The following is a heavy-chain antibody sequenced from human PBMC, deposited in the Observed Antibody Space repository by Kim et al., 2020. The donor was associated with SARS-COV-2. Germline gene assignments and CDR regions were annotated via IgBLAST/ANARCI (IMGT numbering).Heavy chain of an antibody. D-gene: IGHD1-1*01. CDR2: IWEQDEVK. J-gene: IGHJ4*02. V-gene: IGHV3-33*08. CDR1: GFDFTKYG. Sequence: GGSLRLSCEASGFDFTKYGFHWVRQAPGKGLEWVGNIWEQDEVKIYGQAVQGRFTISRDDHKNMIYLEMNSLMAEDTALYYCARETMEGGMRLDSWGQGTHVTVSS. CDR3: ARETMEGGMRLDS.